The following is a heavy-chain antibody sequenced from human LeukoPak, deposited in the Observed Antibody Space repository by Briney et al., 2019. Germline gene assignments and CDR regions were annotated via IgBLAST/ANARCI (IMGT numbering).Heavy chain of an antibody. J-gene: IGHJ1*01. Sequence: SETLSLTCAVSGGSMSGYFWSWIRQPPGKGLEWIGYIYYSGSTNYNPSLKSRVTISVDTSKNQFSLKLSSVTAADTAVYYCARSITSSWYGDFQHWGQGTLVTVSS. CDR1: GGSMSGYF. CDR3: ARSITSSWYGDFQH. CDR2: IYYSGST. D-gene: IGHD6-13*01. V-gene: IGHV4-59*01.